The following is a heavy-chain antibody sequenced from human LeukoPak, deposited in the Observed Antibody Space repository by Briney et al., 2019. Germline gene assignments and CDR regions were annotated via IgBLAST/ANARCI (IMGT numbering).Heavy chain of an antibody. CDR3: AREGRFKAQHLFDY. CDR2: ILYDGIEK. Sequence: GGSLRLSCAASGFPFNGYSIHWVRQAPGKGLESVAVILYDGIEKYFADSVKGRFTISRDNSKSMVFLQMNSLKTEDTAMYYCAREGRFKAQHLFDYWGQGALVTVSS. D-gene: IGHD2-2*01. J-gene: IGHJ4*02. V-gene: IGHV3-30*14. CDR1: GFPFNGYS.